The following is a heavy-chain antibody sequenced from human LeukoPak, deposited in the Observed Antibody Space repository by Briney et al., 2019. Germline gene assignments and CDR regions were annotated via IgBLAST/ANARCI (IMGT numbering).Heavy chain of an antibody. D-gene: IGHD3-9*01. CDR3: ARPLLRYFDTHAFDI. Sequence: KSGESLKISCTGSGESFTDYWIGWVRQMPGKGLEWMGIIYPGDSDTRYSPSFHGQVTMSVDKSINTAYLQWSSLKASDTAVYYCARPLLRYFDTHAFDIWGQGTMVTVSS. V-gene: IGHV5-51*01. CDR1: GESFTDYW. J-gene: IGHJ3*02. CDR2: IYPGDSDT.